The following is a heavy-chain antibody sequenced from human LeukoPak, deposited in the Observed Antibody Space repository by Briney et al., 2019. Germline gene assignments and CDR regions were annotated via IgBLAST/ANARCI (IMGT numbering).Heavy chain of an antibody. J-gene: IGHJ4*02. V-gene: IGHV4-59*01. D-gene: IGHD4-17*01. CDR2: INYSGNT. Sequence: PSETLSLTCTVSGDSISSYYWSWIRQPPGKGLEWMGYINYSGNTNYNPSLKSQVTISVDTSKNQFSLRLTSVTAADTAVYYCAREGRQDYVYFDCWGQGTLVTVSS. CDR3: AREGRQDYVYFDC. CDR1: GDSISSYY.